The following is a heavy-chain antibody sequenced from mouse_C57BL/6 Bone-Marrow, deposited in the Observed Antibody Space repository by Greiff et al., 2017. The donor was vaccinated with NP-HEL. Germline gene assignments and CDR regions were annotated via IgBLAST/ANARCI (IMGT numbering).Heavy chain of an antibody. CDR2: IYPSDSET. V-gene: IGHV1-61*01. CDR3: ARGGLRRRSDY. J-gene: IGHJ2*01. CDR1: GYTFTSYW. Sequence: VQLQQPGAELVRPGSSVKLSCKASGYTFTSYWMDWVKQRPGQGLEWIGNIYPSDSETHYNQKFKDKATLTVDKSSSTAYMQLSSLTSEDSEVYYCARGGLRRRSDYGGQGTTLTVSS. D-gene: IGHD2-4*01.